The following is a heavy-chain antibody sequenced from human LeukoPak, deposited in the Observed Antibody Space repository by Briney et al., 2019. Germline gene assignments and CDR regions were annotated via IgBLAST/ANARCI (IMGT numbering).Heavy chain of an antibody. CDR2: IWYDGSNK. CDR1: GFTFSSYG. CDR3: ARDGTLLEWLLLRGWSPYMDV. D-gene: IGHD3-3*01. Sequence: PGGSLRLSCAASGFTFSSYGMHWVRQAPGKGLEWVAVIWYDGSNKYYADSVKGLFTISRDNFKNTLYLQMNSLRAEDTAVYYCARDGTLLEWLLLRGWSPYMDVWGKGTTVTVSS. V-gene: IGHV3-33*01. J-gene: IGHJ6*03.